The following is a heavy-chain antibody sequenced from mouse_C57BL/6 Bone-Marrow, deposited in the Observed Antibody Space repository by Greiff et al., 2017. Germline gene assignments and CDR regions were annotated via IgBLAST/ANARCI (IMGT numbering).Heavy chain of an antibody. Sequence: VQVVESGAELARPGASVKMSCKASGYTFTSYTMHWVKQRPGQGLEWIGYINPSSGYTKYNQKFKDKATLTVDKSSSTAYMQLSSLTSEDSAVYYCARPYYFHAMDYWGQGTSVTVSS. V-gene: IGHV1-4*01. D-gene: IGHD1-1*01. CDR1: GYTFTSYT. J-gene: IGHJ4*01. CDR2: INPSSGYT. CDR3: ARPYYFHAMDY.